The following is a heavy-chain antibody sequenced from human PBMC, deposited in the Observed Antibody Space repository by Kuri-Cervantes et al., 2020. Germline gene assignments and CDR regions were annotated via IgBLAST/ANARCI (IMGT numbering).Heavy chain of an antibody. CDR2: ISGSGGST. J-gene: IGHJ2*01. D-gene: IGHD1-1*01. Sequence: GGSLRLSCTVSGGSISSGDHYWSWIRQPPGKGLEWVSAISGSGGSTYYADSVKGRFTISRDNSKNTLYLQMNSLRAEDTAVYYCAKDNWDWYFDLWGRGTLVTVSS. V-gene: IGHV3-23*01. CDR1: GGSISSGDH. CDR3: AKDNWDWYFDL.